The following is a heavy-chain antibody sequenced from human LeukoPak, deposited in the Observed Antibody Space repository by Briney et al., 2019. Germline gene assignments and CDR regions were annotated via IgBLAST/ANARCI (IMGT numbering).Heavy chain of an antibody. J-gene: IGHJ5*02. CDR3: ARVPGVNWFDP. D-gene: IGHD3-10*01. V-gene: IGHV1-69*05. CDR2: IIPIFGTA. Sequence: PVKVSCKASGYTFTSYGISWVRQAPGQGLEWMGGIIPIFGTANYAQKFQGRVTITTDESTSTAYMELSSLRSEDTAVYYCARVPGVNWFDPWGQGTLVTVSS. CDR1: GYTFTSYG.